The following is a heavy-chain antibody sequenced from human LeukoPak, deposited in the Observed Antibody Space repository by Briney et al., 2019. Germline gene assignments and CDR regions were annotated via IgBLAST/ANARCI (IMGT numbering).Heavy chain of an antibody. Sequence: GESLKISCKGSGYSFTSYWIGWVRQMPGKGLEWMGIIYPGDSDTRYSPSFQGQGTISADKSISTAYLQWSSLKASDTAMYYCARGYYDSSGYYYRGFDYWGQGTLVTVSS. CDR2: IYPGDSDT. CDR3: ARGYYDSSGYYYRGFDY. V-gene: IGHV5-51*01. D-gene: IGHD3-22*01. CDR1: GYSFTSYW. J-gene: IGHJ4*02.